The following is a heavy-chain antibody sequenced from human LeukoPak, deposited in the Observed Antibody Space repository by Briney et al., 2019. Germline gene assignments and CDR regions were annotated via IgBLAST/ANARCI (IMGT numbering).Heavy chain of an antibody. CDR2: ISSSSSYI. V-gene: IGHV3-21*01. CDR1: GFTFSSYS. J-gene: IGHJ4*02. D-gene: IGHD1-26*01. Sequence: GGSLRLSCAASGFTFSSYSMNWVRQAPGEGLEWVSSISSSSSYIYYADSVKGRFTISRDNAKNSLYLQMNSLRAEDTAVYYCARSAIVGATNFDYWGQGTLVTVSS. CDR3: ARSAIVGATNFDY.